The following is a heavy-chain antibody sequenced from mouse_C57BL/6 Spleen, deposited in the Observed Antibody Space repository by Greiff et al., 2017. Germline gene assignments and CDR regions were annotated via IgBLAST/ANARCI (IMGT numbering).Heavy chain of an antibody. D-gene: IGHD2-1*01. J-gene: IGHJ3*01. CDR2: IYPGDGDT. CDR1: GYAFSSSW. CDR3: ARGDYYGNYWFAY. Sequence: VKLMESGPELVKPGASVKISCKASGYAFSSSWMNWVKQRPGKGLEWIGRIYPGDGDTNYNGKFKGKATLTADKSSSTAYMQLSSLTSEDSAVYFCARGDYYGNYWFAYWGQGTLVTVSA. V-gene: IGHV1-82*01.